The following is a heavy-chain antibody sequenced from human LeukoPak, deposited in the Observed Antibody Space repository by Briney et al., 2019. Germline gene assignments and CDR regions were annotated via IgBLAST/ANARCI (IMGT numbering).Heavy chain of an antibody. CDR3: ARNLGESVAVADPYYFDY. CDR1: GFTVSSNY. CDR2: IYSGGST. D-gene: IGHD6-19*01. J-gene: IGHJ4*02. Sequence: GGSLRLSCAASGFTVSSNYMSWVRQAPGKGLEWVSVIYSGGSTYYADSVKGRFTISRDNSKNTLYLQMNSLRAEDTAVYYCARNLGESVAVADPYYFDYWGQGTLVTVSS. V-gene: IGHV3-66*01.